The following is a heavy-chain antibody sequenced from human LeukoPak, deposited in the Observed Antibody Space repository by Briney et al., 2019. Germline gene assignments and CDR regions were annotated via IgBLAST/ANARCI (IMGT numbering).Heavy chain of an antibody. D-gene: IGHD6-13*01. CDR3: ARGAPITQQLVRNLYYYYGMDV. CDR2: IIPILGIA. CDR1: GGTFSSYA. J-gene: IGHJ6*02. Sequence: ASVKVSCKASGGTFSSYAISWVRQAPGQGLEWMGRIIPILGIANYAQKFQGRVTITADKSTSTAYMELSSLRSEDTAVYYCARGAPITQQLVRNLYYYYGMDVWGQGTTVTVSS. V-gene: IGHV1-69*04.